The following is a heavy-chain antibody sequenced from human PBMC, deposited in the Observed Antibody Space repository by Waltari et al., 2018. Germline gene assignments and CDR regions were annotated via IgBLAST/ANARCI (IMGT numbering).Heavy chain of an antibody. J-gene: IGHJ3*02. CDR1: GFTCRDFA. Sequence: QVQMVQSGGGVVQPGRSVKVSCAASGFTCRDFAMHWVRQAPGKGLEWWAVVSFDGDSNNHIDSLKGRIIISRDNSKNTLFLQMNSRRPEDTATYYCARGRGFYDNFGDVAFETWGQGTLGIVSS. CDR3: ARGRGFYDNFGDVAFET. CDR2: VSFDGDSN. V-gene: IGHV3-30*10. D-gene: IGHD3-22*01.